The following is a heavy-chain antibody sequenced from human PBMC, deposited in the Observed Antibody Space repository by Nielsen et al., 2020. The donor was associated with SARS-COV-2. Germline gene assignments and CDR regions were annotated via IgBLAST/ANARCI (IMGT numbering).Heavy chain of an antibody. D-gene: IGHD2-8*01. CDR3: ARRMTNYYYYGMDV. CDR2: ISSSSSTI. V-gene: IGHV3-48*04. J-gene: IGHJ6*02. Sequence: GESLKISCAASGFTFSSYSMNWVRQAPGKGLEWVSYISSSSSTIYYADSVKGRFTISRDNAKNSLYLQMNSLRAEDTAVYYCARRMTNYYYYGMDVWGQGTTVTVSS. CDR1: GFTFSSYS.